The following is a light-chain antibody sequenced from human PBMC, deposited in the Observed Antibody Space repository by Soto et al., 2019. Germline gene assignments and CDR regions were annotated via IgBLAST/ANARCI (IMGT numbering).Light chain of an antibody. CDR3: LQHNSYPRT. Sequence: DIQMTQSPSSLSASVGDRVTITCRASQDIRTDLGWYQQKAGKAPRRLISGASTFQRGLPSRFIGSGSGTEFTRTISSLQPEDFATYYCLQHNSYPRTFGKGTKVEIK. J-gene: IGKJ1*01. CDR1: QDIRTD. CDR2: GAS. V-gene: IGKV1-17*01.